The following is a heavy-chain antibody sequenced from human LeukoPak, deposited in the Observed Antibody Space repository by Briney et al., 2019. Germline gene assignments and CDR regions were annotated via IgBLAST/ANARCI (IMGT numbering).Heavy chain of an antibody. J-gene: IGHJ5*02. CDR3: ARGQSSNYDFWSGYANWFDP. V-gene: IGHV1-2*04. Sequence: GASVKVSCKASGYTFTGYYMHWVRQAPGQGLEWMGWINPNSGGTNYAQKFQGWVTMTRDTSISTAYMELSSLRSDDTAVYYCARGQSSNYDFWSGYANWFDPWGQGTLVTVSS. CDR2: INPNSGGT. CDR1: GYTFTGYY. D-gene: IGHD3-3*01.